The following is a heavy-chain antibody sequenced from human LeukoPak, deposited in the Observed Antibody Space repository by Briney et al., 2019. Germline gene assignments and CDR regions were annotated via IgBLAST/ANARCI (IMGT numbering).Heavy chain of an antibody. Sequence: TSETLSLTCAVSGGSISSSNWWSWVRQPPGKGLEWIGEIYHSGSTNYNPSLKSRVTISVDKSKNQFSLKLSSVTAADTAVYYCARGSQQLVYNWFDPWGQGTLVTVSS. V-gene: IGHV4-4*02. J-gene: IGHJ5*02. CDR2: IYHSGST. D-gene: IGHD6-13*01. CDR3: ARGSQQLVYNWFDP. CDR1: GGSISSSNW.